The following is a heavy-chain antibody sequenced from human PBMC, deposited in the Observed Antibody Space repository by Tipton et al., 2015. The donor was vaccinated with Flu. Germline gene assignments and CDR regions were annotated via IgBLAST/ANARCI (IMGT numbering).Heavy chain of an antibody. CDR1: GGSISSYY. Sequence: TLSLTCTVSGGSISSYYWSWIRQPPGKGLEWIGYIYYSGSTNYNPSLTSRVTISVDTSKNQFSLKLSSVTAADTAVYYCARVPYIAQTHYSYYGMDVWGQGTTVTVSS. V-gene: IGHV4-59*01. CDR3: ARVPYIAQTHYSYYGMDV. J-gene: IGHJ6*02. CDR2: IYYSGST. D-gene: IGHD5-12*01.